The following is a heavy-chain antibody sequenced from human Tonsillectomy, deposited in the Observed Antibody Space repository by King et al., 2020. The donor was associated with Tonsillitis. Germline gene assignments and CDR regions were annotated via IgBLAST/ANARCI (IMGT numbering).Heavy chain of an antibody. D-gene: IGHD5-24*01. CDR1: GFTFSSYG. CDR2: ISYDGSNK. CDR3: AKDRDAYISYYFDY. Sequence: VQLVESGGGVVQPGRSLRLSCAASGFTFSSYGMHWVRQAPGKGLEWVALISYDGSNKYYGDSVKGRFTISRDNSKNTLYLRMISLRAEDTAVYYCAKDRDAYISYYFDYWGQGTLLTVSS. J-gene: IGHJ4*02. V-gene: IGHV3-30*18.